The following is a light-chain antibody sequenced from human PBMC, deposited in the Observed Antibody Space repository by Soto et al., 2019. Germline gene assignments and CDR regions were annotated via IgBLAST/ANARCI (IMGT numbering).Light chain of an antibody. CDR2: AAS. Sequence: IQLTQSPSSLSASVGDRVTITCRASQAISSYLAWYQHNPGKAPKLLIYAASTLQSGVPSRFSGSGSRTAFTLTIRSLQPEDIATYYCQQLNSYPRTFGQGTKMEIK. J-gene: IGKJ1*01. V-gene: IGKV1-9*01. CDR1: QAISSY. CDR3: QQLNSYPRT.